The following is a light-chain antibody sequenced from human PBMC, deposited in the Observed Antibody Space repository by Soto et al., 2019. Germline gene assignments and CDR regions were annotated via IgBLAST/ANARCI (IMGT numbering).Light chain of an antibody. Sequence: EIVLTQSPATLSLSPGERATLSCRASQSVGSYFAWYQQKPGQAPRLLIYDAFSRATGIPARFSGSGSGTDFTLTISSLEPEDFAVYFCQQRSSWPRTFGQGTKLEIK. CDR3: QQRSSWPRT. CDR1: QSVGSY. CDR2: DAF. J-gene: IGKJ2*01. V-gene: IGKV3-11*01.